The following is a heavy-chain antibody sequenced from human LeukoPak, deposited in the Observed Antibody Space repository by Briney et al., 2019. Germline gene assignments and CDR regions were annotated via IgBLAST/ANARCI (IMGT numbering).Heavy chain of an antibody. CDR3: ARDPNAGPGMATSP. Sequence: PGGSLRLSCAASGFTFSSYSMNWVRQAPGKGLEWVSSISSSSSYIYYADSVKGRFTISRDNAKNSLYLQMNSLRAEDTAVYYCARDPNAGPGMATSPWGQGTLVTVSS. J-gene: IGHJ5*02. CDR2: ISSSSSYI. V-gene: IGHV3-21*01. CDR1: GFTFSSYS. D-gene: IGHD5-24*01.